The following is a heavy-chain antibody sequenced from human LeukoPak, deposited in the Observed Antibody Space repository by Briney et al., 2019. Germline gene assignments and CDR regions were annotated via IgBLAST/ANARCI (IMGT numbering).Heavy chain of an antibody. Sequence: GGSLRLSGAASGFTFSTYWMNWVRQAPGKGLEWVAIIKQDGSEKYYVDSEKGRFTIPRGNAKNSLYLQMSSLRAEDTAVYYCARFHDYWGQGTLVTVSS. CDR2: IKQDGSEK. J-gene: IGHJ4*02. CDR1: GFTFSTYW. CDR3: ARFHDY. V-gene: IGHV3-7*01.